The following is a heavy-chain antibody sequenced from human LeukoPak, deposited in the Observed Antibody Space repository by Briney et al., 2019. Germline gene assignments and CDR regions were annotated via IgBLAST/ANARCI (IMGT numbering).Heavy chain of an antibody. CDR2: IYYSGST. CDR1: GGSISSYY. CDR3: ARQGSISAFDF. Sequence: PSETLSLTCTVSGGSISSYYRSWIRQPPGKGLEWIGYIYYSGSTNYNPSLKSRVTISVDTSKNQFSLKLSSVTAADTAVYFCARQGSISAFDFWGRGTLVTVSS. D-gene: IGHD2-21*01. J-gene: IGHJ4*02. V-gene: IGHV4-59*01.